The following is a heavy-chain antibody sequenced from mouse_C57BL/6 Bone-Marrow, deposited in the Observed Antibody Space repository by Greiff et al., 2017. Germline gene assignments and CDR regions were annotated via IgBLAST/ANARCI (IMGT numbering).Heavy chain of an antibody. CDR1: GYTFTSYW. CDR3: AKTYYGYDGYYFDY. J-gene: IGHJ2*01. CDR2: INPSSGYT. V-gene: IGHV1-7*01. D-gene: IGHD2-9*01. Sequence: VQLQESGAELAKPGASVKLSCKASGYTFTSYWMHWVKQRPGQGLEWIGYINPSSGYTKSNQKFKDKATLTADKSSSTAYMQLSRLTYEDSAVYYCAKTYYGYDGYYFDYWGQGTTLTVSS.